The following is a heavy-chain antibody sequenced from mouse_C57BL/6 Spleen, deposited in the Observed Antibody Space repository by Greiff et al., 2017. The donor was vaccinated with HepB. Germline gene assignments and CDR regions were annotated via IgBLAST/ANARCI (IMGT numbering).Heavy chain of an antibody. CDR3: TRRNDGYPPYAMDY. V-gene: IGHV1-15*01. CDR2: IDPETGGT. D-gene: IGHD2-3*01. Sequence: VQLQQSGAELVRPGASVTLSCKASGYTFTDYEMHWVKQTPVHGLEWIGAIDPETGGTAYNQKFKGKAILTADKSSSTAYMELRSLTSEDSAVYYCTRRNDGYPPYAMDYWGQGTSVTVSS. CDR1: GYTFTDYE. J-gene: IGHJ4*01.